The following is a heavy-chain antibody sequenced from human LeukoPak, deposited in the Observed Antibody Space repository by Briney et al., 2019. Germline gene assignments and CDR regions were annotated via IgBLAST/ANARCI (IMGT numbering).Heavy chain of an antibody. D-gene: IGHD4-17*01. V-gene: IGHV3-23*01. Sequence: GGSLRLSCAASGFTFSSYAMSWVRQAPGKGLEWVSAISGSGGSTYYADSVKGRFTISRDNSKNTLYLQMNSLRAEDTAVYYCAKDLYGDYGHTTNWFDPWGQGTLVTVSS. J-gene: IGHJ5*02. CDR3: AKDLYGDYGHTTNWFDP. CDR1: GFTFSSYA. CDR2: ISGSGGST.